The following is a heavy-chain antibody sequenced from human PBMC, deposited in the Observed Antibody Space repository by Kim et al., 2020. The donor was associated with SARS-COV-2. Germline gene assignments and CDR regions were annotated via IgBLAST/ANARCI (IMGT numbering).Heavy chain of an antibody. V-gene: IGHV3-33*01. D-gene: IGHD1-1*01. CDR3: ASPISVGTFDY. J-gene: IGHJ4*02. CDR1: GFTFSTYG. CDR2: IWYDGSNK. Sequence: GGSLRLSCAASGFTFSTYGMHWVRQAPGKGLEWVALIWYDGSNKYYADSVKGRFTISRDNSKNTLNLQMNSLRAEDTAVYYCASPISVGTFDYWGQGTRV.